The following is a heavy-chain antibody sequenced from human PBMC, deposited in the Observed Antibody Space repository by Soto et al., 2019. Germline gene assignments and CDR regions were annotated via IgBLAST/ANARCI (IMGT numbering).Heavy chain of an antibody. J-gene: IGHJ5*02. D-gene: IGHD3-10*01. CDR3: ARDKYGPAGRGWFAP. CDR2: IIPIFGTA. CDR1: GGTFSSYA. V-gene: IGHV1-69*01. Sequence: QVQLVQSGAEVKKPGSSVKVSCKASGGTFSSYAISWVRQAPGQGLEWMGGIIPIFGTANYAQKFQGRVTITADESTSQAYRGLSSLRSGDTAVYYGARDKYGPAGRGWFAPWGKGTRVTLSS.